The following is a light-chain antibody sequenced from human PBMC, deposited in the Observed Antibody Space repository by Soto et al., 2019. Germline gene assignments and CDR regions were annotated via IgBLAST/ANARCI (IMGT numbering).Light chain of an antibody. V-gene: IGKV3-20*01. CDR3: QQYQTSLT. J-gene: IGKJ4*01. CDR1: QSISSVY. Sequence: IVLTQSPGTLSLSPGDRATLSCRASQSISSVYVAWYQQKPGQAPRLLIYGASNRATGSPARFSGRGSGTDFTLTISSLEPEDFAVYFCQQYQTSLTFGGGTTVEI. CDR2: GAS.